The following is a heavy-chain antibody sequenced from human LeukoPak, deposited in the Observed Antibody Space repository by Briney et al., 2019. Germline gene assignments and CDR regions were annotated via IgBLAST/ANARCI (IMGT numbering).Heavy chain of an antibody. Sequence: RGSLRLSCAVSGFTFSSYSMNWVRQAPGKGLEWVSSISSSSPYIYYADSVKGRFTIYRDNAKNSLYLQMNSLRAEDTAVYYCARGGARQQLVENYFDYWGQGTLVTVSS. V-gene: IGHV3-21*01. D-gene: IGHD6-13*01. CDR1: GFTFSSYS. J-gene: IGHJ4*02. CDR2: ISSSSPYI. CDR3: ARGGARQQLVENYFDY.